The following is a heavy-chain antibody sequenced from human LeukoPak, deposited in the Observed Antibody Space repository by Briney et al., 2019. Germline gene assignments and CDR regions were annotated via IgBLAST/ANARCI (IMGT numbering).Heavy chain of an antibody. CDR3: TTVDYGDFIDY. CDR2: IKSKTDGGTT. CDR1: GFTFSNAR. J-gene: IGHJ4*02. V-gene: IGHV3-15*01. Sequence: PGGSLRLSCAASGFTFSNARMSWVRQAPGKGLEWVGRIKSKTDGGTTDYAAPVRGRFTISRDDSKNTLYLQMNSLKTEDTAVYYCTTVDYGDFIDYWGQGTLVTVSS. D-gene: IGHD4-17*01.